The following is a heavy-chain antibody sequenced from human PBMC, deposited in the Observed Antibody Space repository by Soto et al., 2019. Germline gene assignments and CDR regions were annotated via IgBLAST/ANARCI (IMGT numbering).Heavy chain of an antibody. D-gene: IGHD2-2*01. CDR1: GFGFIDYY. J-gene: IGHJ3*01. Sequence: GGSLRLSCAASGFGFIDYYMFWIRQAPGKELEWVSYIGSSGYSVYYADSVKGRFTISRDNVKNSLSLQMNSLRAEDTAVYYCARDLCSSTSCLVAFAFWGQGTMVTVSS. CDR2: IGSSGYSV. V-gene: IGHV3-11*01. CDR3: ARDLCSSTSCLVAFAF.